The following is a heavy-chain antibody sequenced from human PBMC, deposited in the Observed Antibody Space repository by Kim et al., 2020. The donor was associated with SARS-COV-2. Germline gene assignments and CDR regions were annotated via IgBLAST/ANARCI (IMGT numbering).Heavy chain of an antibody. D-gene: IGHD1-1*01. CDR1: GFTFTTYS. Sequence: GGSLRLSCAASGFTFTTYSMHWVRQAPGKGLESVAVTSHDGISKFYADSVRGRFTISRDNSKNTLYLQMNSLRAEDTAVYYCVRDHRDVYNDIDYWGQGTLVTVSS. CDR2: TSHDGISK. V-gene: IGHV3-30-3*01. CDR3: VRDHRDVYNDIDY. J-gene: IGHJ4*02.